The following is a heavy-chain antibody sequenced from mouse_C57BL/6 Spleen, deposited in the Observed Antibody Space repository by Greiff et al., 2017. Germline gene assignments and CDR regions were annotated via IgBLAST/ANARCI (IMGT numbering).Heavy chain of an antibody. CDR2: IYPGSGST. CDR1: GYTFTSYW. Sequence: VKLMESGAELVKPGASVKMSCKASGYTFTSYWITWVKQRPGQGLEWIGDIYPGSGSTNYNEKFKSKATLTVDTSSSTAYMQLSSLTSEDSAVXCCTRGILYWGQGTTLTVSS. V-gene: IGHV1-55*01. D-gene: IGHD5-2*01. J-gene: IGHJ2*01. CDR3: TRGILY.